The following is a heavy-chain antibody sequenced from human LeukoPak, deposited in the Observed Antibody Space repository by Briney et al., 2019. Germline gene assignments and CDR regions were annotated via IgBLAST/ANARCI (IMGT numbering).Heavy chain of an antibody. CDR2: ARNKVNSYTT. V-gene: IGHV3-72*01. CDR3: ARSHYQSSDYFDEDAFDI. Sequence: GGSLRLSCAASGFTFSDHYMDWVRQAPGKGLEWVGRARNKVNSYTTEYAAAVQGRFSISRDDSKNSLYLQLNSPKTEDTALYYCARSHYQSSDYFDEDAFDIWGQGTMVTVSS. CDR1: GFTFSDHY. D-gene: IGHD3-22*01. J-gene: IGHJ3*02.